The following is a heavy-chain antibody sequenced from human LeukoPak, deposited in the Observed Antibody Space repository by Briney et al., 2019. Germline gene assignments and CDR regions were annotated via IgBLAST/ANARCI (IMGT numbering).Heavy chain of an antibody. D-gene: IGHD3-22*01. Sequence: PGGSLRLSCAASGFTVSSNYMSWVRQAPGKGLEWVSVIYSGGSTYYADSVKGRFTISRDNSKNTLYLQMNSLRAEDTAVYYCAIVTNYYDSSGYPRGYFDYWGQGTLVTVSS. CDR3: AIVTNYYDSSGYPRGYFDY. CDR2: IYSGGST. J-gene: IGHJ4*02. CDR1: GFTVSSNY. V-gene: IGHV3-66*01.